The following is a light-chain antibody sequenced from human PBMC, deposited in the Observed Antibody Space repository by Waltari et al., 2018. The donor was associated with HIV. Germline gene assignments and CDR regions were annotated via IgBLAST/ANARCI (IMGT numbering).Light chain of an antibody. V-gene: IGLV1-44*01. CDR2: GDT. J-gene: IGLJ1*01. Sequence: QSMLAQPPSVSGTPGQRVIISCSGGSSNIGKNIVNWYQQFPGTAPNLVIYGDTQRPSGVPDRFSGSKSGTSASLAISGLQSEDEADYYCAVWDDTLTSYVFGTGTKVTVL. CDR3: AVWDDTLTSYV. CDR1: SSNIGKNI.